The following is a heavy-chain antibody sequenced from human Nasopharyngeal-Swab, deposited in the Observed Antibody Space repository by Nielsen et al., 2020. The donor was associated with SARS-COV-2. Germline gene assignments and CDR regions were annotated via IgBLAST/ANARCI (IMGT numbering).Heavy chain of an antibody. J-gene: IGHJ4*02. Sequence: GASLQISCVASGFPFRTYGMSWVRQAPGKGLEWVSAISGSGDISGSGGSTYYADSVKGRFTISRDNSRNTLSLQMNSLRAEDTAVYYCAKDLRGPYFFWGQGTLVTVSS. CDR3: AKDLRGPYFF. V-gene: IGHV3-23*01. CDR1: GFPFRTYG. D-gene: IGHD2/OR15-2a*01. CDR2: ISGSGDISGSGGST.